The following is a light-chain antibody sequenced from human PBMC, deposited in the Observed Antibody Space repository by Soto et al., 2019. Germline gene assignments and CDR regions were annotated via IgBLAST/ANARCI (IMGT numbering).Light chain of an antibody. CDR2: DVS. J-gene: IGLJ1*01. CDR1: SSDVGGYNY. Sequence: QSVLNQPAPVSGSPGQSITISCPGTSSDVGGYNYVSWYQQHPGKAPKLMIYDVSNRPSGVSNRFSGSKSGNTASLTISGLQAEDEADYYSSSYTSSSTFFGTRTKVTVL. CDR3: SSYTSSSTF. V-gene: IGLV2-14*01.